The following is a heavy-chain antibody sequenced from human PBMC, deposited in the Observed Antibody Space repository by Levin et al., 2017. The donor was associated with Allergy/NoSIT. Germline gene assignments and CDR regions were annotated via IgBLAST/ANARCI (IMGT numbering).Heavy chain of an antibody. D-gene: IGHD6-13*01. CDR2: ISYDGSNK. CDR1: GFTFSSYA. Sequence: PGGSLRLSCAASGFTFSSYAMHWVRQAPGKGLEWVAVISYDGSNKYYADSVKGRFTISRDNSKNTLYLQMNSLRAEDTAVYYCAREYIAAADHWGQGTLVTVSS. J-gene: IGHJ5*02. CDR3: AREYIAAADH. V-gene: IGHV3-30-3*01.